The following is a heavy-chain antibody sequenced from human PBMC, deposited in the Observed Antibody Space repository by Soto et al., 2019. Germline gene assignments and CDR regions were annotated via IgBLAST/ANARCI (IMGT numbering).Heavy chain of an antibody. J-gene: IGHJ6*02. CDR3: AAEISYDYVWGSYRENYYGMDV. D-gene: IGHD3-16*02. CDR1: GFTFTSSA. CDR2: IVVGSGNT. Sequence: GASVKVSCKASGFTFTSSAVQWARQARGQRLEWIGWIVVGSGNTNYAQKFQERVTITRDMSTSTAYMELSSLRSEDTAVYYCAAEISYDYVWGSYRENYYGMDVWGQGTTVTVSS. V-gene: IGHV1-58*01.